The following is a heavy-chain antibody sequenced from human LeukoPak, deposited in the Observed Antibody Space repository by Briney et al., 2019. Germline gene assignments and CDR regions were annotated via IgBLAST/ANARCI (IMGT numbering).Heavy chain of an antibody. CDR2: IYYSGSP. J-gene: IGHJ6*02. CDR3: ARLRPLEGDYYYNVMDV. CDR1: GGSISSYH. Sequence: PSETLSLTCSVSGGSISSYHWGWIRQPPGKGLEWIGYIYYSGSPNYNPSLKSRVTISVDTSKNQFSLNLNSVTAADTAVYYCARLRPLEGDYYYNVMDVWGQGTTVTVSS. V-gene: IGHV4-59*01. D-gene: IGHD2-21*01.